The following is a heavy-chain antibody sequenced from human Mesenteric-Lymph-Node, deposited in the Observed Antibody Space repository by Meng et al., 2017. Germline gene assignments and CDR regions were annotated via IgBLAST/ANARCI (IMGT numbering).Heavy chain of an antibody. CDR2: ISASGGST. CDR1: GFSFNNYA. Sequence: GELVESGGGLVQPAGSLGLSCAVSGFSFNNYAMSWVRQAPGKGLEWVSTISASGGSTYYADSAKGRFTISRDNSKNTLYLQMNSLRVDDTAVYYCAKDGLEYWGQGTLVTVSS. J-gene: IGHJ4*02. CDR3: AKDGLEY. V-gene: IGHV3-23*04.